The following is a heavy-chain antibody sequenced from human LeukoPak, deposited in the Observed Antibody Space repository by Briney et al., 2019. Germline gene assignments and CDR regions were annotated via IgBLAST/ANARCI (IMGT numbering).Heavy chain of an antibody. CDR3: ARDIAVAATDYYYYMDV. J-gene: IGHJ6*03. V-gene: IGHV4-61*02. CDR1: GGSISSGSYS. D-gene: IGHD6-19*01. Sequence: SETLSLTCTVSGGSISSGSYSWSWIRQPAGKGLEWIGRIYTSGSANYNPSLKSRVTISVDTSKNQFSLKLSSVTAADTAVYYCARDIAVAATDYYYYMDVWGKGTTVTVSS. CDR2: IYTSGSA.